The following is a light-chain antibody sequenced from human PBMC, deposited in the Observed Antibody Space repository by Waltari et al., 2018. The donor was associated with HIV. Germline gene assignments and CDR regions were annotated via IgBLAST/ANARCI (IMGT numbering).Light chain of an antibody. Sequence: VMTQSPATLSVSPGERVTLSCRASQTVSTKLAWYQQKPGQAPRLLFYGASTRAPGLPARFSGSGSGTEFTLTISNLQSEDSAVYYCQQYNNWPPNTFGQGTKLEIK. J-gene: IGKJ2*01. CDR2: GAS. CDR3: QQYNNWPPNT. V-gene: IGKV3-15*01. CDR1: QTVSTK.